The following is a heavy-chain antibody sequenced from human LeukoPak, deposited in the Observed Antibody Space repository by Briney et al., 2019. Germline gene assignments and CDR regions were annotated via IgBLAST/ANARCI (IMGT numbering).Heavy chain of an antibody. V-gene: IGHV4-61*01. CDR2: IYYSGST. D-gene: IGHD3-10*01. CDR3: ARDRGRWFGELLGFDY. Sequence: SETLSLTCTVSGGSVSSGSYYWSWIRQPPGKGLEWIGYIYYSGSTNYNPSLKSRVTISVDTSKNQFSLKLSSVTAAATAVYYCARDRGRWFGELLGFDYWGQGTLVTVSS. CDR1: GGSVSSGSYY. J-gene: IGHJ4*02.